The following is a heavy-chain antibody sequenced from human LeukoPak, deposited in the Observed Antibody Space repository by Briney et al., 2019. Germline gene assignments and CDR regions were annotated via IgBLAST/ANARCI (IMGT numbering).Heavy chain of an antibody. CDR3: AKEGSGSYERDY. V-gene: IGHV3-30*18. Sequence: PGGSLRLSCAASGFTFSSYGMHWVRQAPGKGLEWVAVISYDGSNKYYADSVKGRFTISRDNSKNTLYLQMNSLRAEDTAVYYCAKEGSGSYERDYWGQGTLVTVSS. D-gene: IGHD1-26*01. CDR1: GFTFSSYG. J-gene: IGHJ4*02. CDR2: ISYDGSNK.